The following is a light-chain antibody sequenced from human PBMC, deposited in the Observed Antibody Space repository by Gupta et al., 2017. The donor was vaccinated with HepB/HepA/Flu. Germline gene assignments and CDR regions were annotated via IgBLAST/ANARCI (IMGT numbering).Light chain of an antibody. J-gene: IGKJ1*01. Sequence: DIQMTQYPSTLSASVGDRVTITCRASQSISDWLAWYQQKPGKAPNLLIYRASTLESGVPSRFSGSGSGTEFTLTISSLQPDDFATYYCQEFSRSSWTFGQGTKVEIK. V-gene: IGKV1-5*03. CDR2: RAS. CDR3: QEFSRSSWT. CDR1: QSISDW.